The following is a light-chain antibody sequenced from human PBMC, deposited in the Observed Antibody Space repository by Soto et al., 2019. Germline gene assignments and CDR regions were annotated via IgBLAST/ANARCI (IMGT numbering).Light chain of an antibody. CDR3: QDSSTSPWP. Sequence: TQSPGTLSLSPGERATLSCRAVQSVTSTYMAWYQQKPGQAPRLLIYATSFRATGIPDRFRGSGSGTDFTLTTNSLEPEDSAVYYCQDSSTSPWPFGQGTKVEIK. CDR1: QSVTSTY. J-gene: IGKJ1*01. CDR2: ATS. V-gene: IGKV3-20*01.